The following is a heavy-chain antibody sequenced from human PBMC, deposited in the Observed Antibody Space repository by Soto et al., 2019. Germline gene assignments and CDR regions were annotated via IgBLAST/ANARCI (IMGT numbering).Heavy chain of an antibody. Sequence: GGSLRLSCAASGFTFGGSAMHWVRQASGKGLEWVGHIRSKTNSYATAYAESVKGRSTISRDDSMNTAYLQMNSLKTEDTAVYFCTRQTDAVQWLVVPTDYNFDYWGQGXLVTVYS. CDR1: GFTFGGSA. CDR3: TRQTDAVQWLVVPTDYNFDY. CDR2: IRSKTNSYAT. D-gene: IGHD6-19*01. V-gene: IGHV3-73*01. J-gene: IGHJ4*02.